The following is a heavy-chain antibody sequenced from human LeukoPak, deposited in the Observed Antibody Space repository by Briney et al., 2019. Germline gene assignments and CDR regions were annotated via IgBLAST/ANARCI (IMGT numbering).Heavy chain of an antibody. CDR2: IIPIFGTA. Sequence: SVKVSYKASGGTFSSYAISWVRQAPGQGLEWMGGIIPIFGTANYAQKFQGRVTITADESTSTAYMELSSLRSEDTAVYYCASNIVVVPAAMGGWFDPWGQGTLVTVSS. J-gene: IGHJ5*02. D-gene: IGHD2-2*01. CDR3: ASNIVVVPAAMGGWFDP. V-gene: IGHV1-69*13. CDR1: GGTFSSYA.